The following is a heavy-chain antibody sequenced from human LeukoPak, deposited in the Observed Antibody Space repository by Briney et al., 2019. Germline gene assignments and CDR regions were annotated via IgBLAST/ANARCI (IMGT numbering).Heavy chain of an antibody. CDR1: GYTFTGYY. Sequence: WASVKVSCKASGYTFTGYYMHWVRQAPGQGLEWMGWINPNSGGTNYAQKFQGRVTMTRDTSISTAYMELSRLRSDDTAVYYCARDGSITMIVGGNYWGQGTLVTVSS. CDR2: INPNSGGT. D-gene: IGHD3-22*01. J-gene: IGHJ4*02. V-gene: IGHV1-2*02. CDR3: ARDGSITMIVGGNY.